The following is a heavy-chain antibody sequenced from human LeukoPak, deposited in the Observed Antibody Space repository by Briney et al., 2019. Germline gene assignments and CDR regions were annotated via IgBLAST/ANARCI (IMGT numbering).Heavy chain of an antibody. Sequence: ASVEVSWKASGYTFASFGITWVRQAPGQGLEWMGWINTHNGNTNYAQKLQGRVTMTTDTSTSTAYMELRSLRSDDTAVYYCARDGYRLSGYFYYMDVWGKGTTVTVSS. V-gene: IGHV1-18*01. J-gene: IGHJ6*03. D-gene: IGHD2-2*03. CDR1: GYTFASFG. CDR2: INTHNGNT. CDR3: ARDGYRLSGYFYYMDV.